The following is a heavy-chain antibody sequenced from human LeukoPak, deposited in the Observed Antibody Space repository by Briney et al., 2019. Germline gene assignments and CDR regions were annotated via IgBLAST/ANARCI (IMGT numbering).Heavy chain of an antibody. CDR2: ISGGGGST. CDR1: GFTFSSYA. V-gene: IGHV3-23*01. J-gene: IGHJ1*01. Sequence: PGGSLRLSCAASGFTFSSYAMSWVRQAPGKGLEWVSAISGGGGSTYYADSVKGRFTISRDNSKNTLYLQMNSLRAEDTAVYYCAKGYAAIVYFQHWGQGTLVTVSS. D-gene: IGHD2-2*02. CDR3: AKGYAAIVYFQH.